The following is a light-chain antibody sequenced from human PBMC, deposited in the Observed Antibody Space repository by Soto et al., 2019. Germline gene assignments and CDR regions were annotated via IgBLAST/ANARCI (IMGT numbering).Light chain of an antibody. J-gene: IGLJ1*01. Sequence: QSALTQPASVSGSPGQSITISCTGTGSDVGGYNYVSWYQQHPGKAPKLVIYDVTNRPSGVSNRFSGSKSGNTASLTISGLQAKDEADYYCTSYTRSRTYVFGTGTKLTVL. CDR3: TSYTRSRTYV. CDR2: DVT. V-gene: IGLV2-14*03. CDR1: GSDVGGYNY.